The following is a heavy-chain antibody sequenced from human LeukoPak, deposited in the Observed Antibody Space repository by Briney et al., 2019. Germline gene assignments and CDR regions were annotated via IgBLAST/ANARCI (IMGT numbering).Heavy chain of an antibody. D-gene: IGHD4-17*01. CDR1: GFTFSSYA. Sequence: PGGSLGLSCAASGFTFSSYAMSWVRQAPGKGLEWVSAISGSGGSTYYADSVKGRFTISRDNSKNTLYLQMNSLRAEDTAVYYCAKGRGGYGDYESPKYFQHWGQGTLVTVSS. J-gene: IGHJ1*01. V-gene: IGHV3-23*01. CDR3: AKGRGGYGDYESPKYFQH. CDR2: ISGSGGST.